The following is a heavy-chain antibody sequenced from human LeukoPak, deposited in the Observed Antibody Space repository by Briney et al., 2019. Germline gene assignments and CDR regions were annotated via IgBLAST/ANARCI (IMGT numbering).Heavy chain of an antibody. J-gene: IGHJ4*02. V-gene: IGHV4-4*02. CDR2: IFHSGST. CDR3: ARTVPGSSWYGNFDY. Sequence: SETLSLTCTVSSDSIFTSNWWSWVRQPPGKGLEWIGQIFHSGSTSYSPSLKSRVTISMDKSKNQISLRLTSVTAADTAVYYCARTVPGSSWYGNFDYWGQGTLVTVSS. D-gene: IGHD6-13*01. CDR1: SDSIFTSNW.